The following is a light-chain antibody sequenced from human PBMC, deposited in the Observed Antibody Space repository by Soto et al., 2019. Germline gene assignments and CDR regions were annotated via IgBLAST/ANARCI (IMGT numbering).Light chain of an antibody. Sequence: QSALTQPASVSGSPGQSITISCTGTSSDIGGYNYVSWYQHHPGKAPKLMIYDVSNRPSGVSNRFSGSKSGNTASLTISGLHAEDEADYLCSSYTSSSTVVFGGGTKLTVL. V-gene: IGLV2-14*01. CDR3: SSYTSSSTVV. CDR2: DVS. J-gene: IGLJ2*01. CDR1: SSDIGGYNY.